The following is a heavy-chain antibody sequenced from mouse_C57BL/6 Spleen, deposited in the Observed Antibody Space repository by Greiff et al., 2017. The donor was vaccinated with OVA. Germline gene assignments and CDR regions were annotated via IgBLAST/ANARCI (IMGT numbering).Heavy chain of an antibody. CDR1: GYTFTSYW. CDR3: ARWSFWYFDV. CDR2: IHPNSGST. V-gene: IGHV1-64*01. J-gene: IGHJ1*03. Sequence: QVQLQQPGAELVKPGASVKLSCKASGYTFTSYWMHWVKQRPGQGLEWIGMIHPNSGSTNYNEKFKSKATLTVDKSSSTAYMQLSSLTSYDSAVYYCARWSFWYFDVWGTGTTVTVSS.